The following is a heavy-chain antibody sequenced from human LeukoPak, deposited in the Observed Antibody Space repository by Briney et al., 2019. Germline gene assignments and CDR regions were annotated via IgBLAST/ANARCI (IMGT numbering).Heavy chain of an antibody. CDR2: ISHVGNT. CDR3: ASYRREGDYYFDD. Sequence: SETLSLTCTVSGDSVSSSTYFWGWIRQPPGKGLEWIGSISHVGNTYYNPSLKSRVTISVDTSKNQVSLKLRSVTAADTAVYYCASYRREGDYYFDDWGQGTLVTVPS. J-gene: IGHJ4*02. D-gene: IGHD2-21*02. CDR1: GDSVSSSTYF. V-gene: IGHV4-39*01.